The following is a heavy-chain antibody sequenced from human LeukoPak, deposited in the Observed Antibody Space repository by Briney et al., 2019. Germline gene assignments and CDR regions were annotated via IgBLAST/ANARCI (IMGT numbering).Heavy chain of an antibody. CDR1: GFTFSDYY. CDR3: ARDMYTYDYVWGSYRYFDY. Sequence: GGSLRLSCAVPGFTFSDYYMSWIRQAPGKGLEWVSYISSSGTTIYYADSVKGRFTISRDNAKNSLYLQMNSLRAEDTAVYYCARDMYTYDYVWGSYRYFDYWGQGTLVTVSS. V-gene: IGHV3-11*01. D-gene: IGHD3-16*02. CDR2: ISSSGTTI. J-gene: IGHJ4*02.